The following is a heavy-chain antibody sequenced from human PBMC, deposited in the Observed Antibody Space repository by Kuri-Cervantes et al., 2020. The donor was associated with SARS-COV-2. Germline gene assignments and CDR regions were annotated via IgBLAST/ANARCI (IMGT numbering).Heavy chain of an antibody. CDR2: IRYDGSNK. Sequence: GGSLRLSCAASGFTFSSYAMHWVRQAPGKGLEWVAVIRYDGSNKYYADSVKGRFTISRDSSKNTLYLQMNSLRAEDTAVYYCAKAATYYYGSGSYRNWGQGTLVTVSS. CDR1: GFTFSSYA. D-gene: IGHD3-10*01. V-gene: IGHV3-30*02. J-gene: IGHJ4*02. CDR3: AKAATYYYGSGSYRN.